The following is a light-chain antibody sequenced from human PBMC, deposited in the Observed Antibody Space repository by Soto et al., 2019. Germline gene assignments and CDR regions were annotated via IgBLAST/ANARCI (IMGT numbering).Light chain of an antibody. CDR1: RFNIGSQV. CDR3: ATGDDKLDGPV. J-gene: IGLJ3*02. V-gene: IGLV1-44*01. Sequence: QSVLTQPPSASGAPGQRVTISCSGSRFNIGSQVVQWFQHIAGPAPKLLMQNNNERPSGVPDRFSGSKSGTSASLAISGLQAEDAGDYYCATGDDKLDGPVFGGGTKLTVL. CDR2: NNN.